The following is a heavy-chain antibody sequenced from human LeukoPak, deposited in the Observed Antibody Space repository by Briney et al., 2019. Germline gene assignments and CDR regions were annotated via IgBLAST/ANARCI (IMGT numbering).Heavy chain of an antibody. CDR2: INSDESST. D-gene: IGHD2-2*01. V-gene: IGHV3-74*01. Sequence: PGGSLRLSCAASGFTFSSYWMHWVRQAPGNGLVWVSRINSDESSTSYADSVKGRFTISRDNAKNTLYLQMNSLRAEDTAVYYCARGWDIVVVPAATVVNNWFDPWGQGTLVTVSS. CDR1: GFTFSSYW. CDR3: ARGWDIVVVPAATVVNNWFDP. J-gene: IGHJ5*02.